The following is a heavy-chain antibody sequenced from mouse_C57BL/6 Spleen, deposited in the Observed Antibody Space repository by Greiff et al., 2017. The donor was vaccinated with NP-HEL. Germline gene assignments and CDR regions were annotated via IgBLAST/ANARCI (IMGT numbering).Heavy chain of an antibody. D-gene: IGHD1-1*01. V-gene: IGHV1-81*01. J-gene: IGHJ2*01. CDR2: IYPRSGNT. CDR3: ARGFSDYGSSIDY. CDR1: GYTFTSYG. Sequence: VKLMESGAELARPGASVKLSCKASGYTFTSYGISWVKQRTGQGLEWIGEIYPRSGNTYYNEKFKGKATLTADKSSSTAYMELRSLTSEDSAVYFCARGFSDYGSSIDYWGQGTTLTVSS.